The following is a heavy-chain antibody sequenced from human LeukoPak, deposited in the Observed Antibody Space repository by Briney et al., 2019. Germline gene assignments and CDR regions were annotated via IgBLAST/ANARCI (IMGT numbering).Heavy chain of an antibody. CDR3: ARDLAGDSSGYYYVEAFDI. Sequence: GGSLRLSCAASGFTFSSYSMNWVRQAPGKGLEWVSSISSSSSYIYYADSVKGRFTISRDNAKNSLYLQMNSLRAEDTAVYYCARDLAGDSSGYYYVEAFDIWGQGTMVTVSS. J-gene: IGHJ3*02. V-gene: IGHV3-21*01. D-gene: IGHD3-22*01. CDR1: GFTFSSYS. CDR2: ISSSSSYI.